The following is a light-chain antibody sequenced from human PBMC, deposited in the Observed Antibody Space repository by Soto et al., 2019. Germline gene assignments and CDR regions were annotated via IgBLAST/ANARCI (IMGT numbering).Light chain of an antibody. CDR3: QQLNTLPFT. V-gene: IGKV1-9*01. CDR2: EAS. Sequence: DIQMTQSPSSLSASVGDRVTITCRASHDISTYLAWYQRKPGKAPKLMIYEASTLQSGVPSRLSGSGSGTEFTLTISGLLPEDFATYHCQQLNTLPFTFGQGTRLEI. J-gene: IGKJ5*01. CDR1: HDISTY.